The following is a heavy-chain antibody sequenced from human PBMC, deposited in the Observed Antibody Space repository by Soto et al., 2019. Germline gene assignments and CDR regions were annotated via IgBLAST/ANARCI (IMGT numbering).Heavy chain of an antibody. CDR3: ARVSGTPYCSGGSCYSRHAFDI. CDR2: MNPNSGNT. D-gene: IGHD2-15*01. Sequence: QVQLVQSGAEVKKPGASVKVSCKASGYTFTSYDINWVRQATGQGLEWMGWMNPNSGNTGYAQKLQGRVTMTRNTSISTAYMELSSLRSEDTAVYYCARVSGTPYCSGGSCYSRHAFDIWGQGTMVTVSS. V-gene: IGHV1-8*01. CDR1: GYTFTSYD. J-gene: IGHJ3*02.